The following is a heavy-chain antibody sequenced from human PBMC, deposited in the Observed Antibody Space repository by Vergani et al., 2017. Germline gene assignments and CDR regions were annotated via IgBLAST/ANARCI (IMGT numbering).Heavy chain of an antibody. CDR2: IWYDGSNK. D-gene: IGHD3-10*01. Sequence: QVQLVESGGGVVQPGRSLRLSCAASGFTFSSYGMHWVRQAPGKGLEWVAVIWYDGSNKYYADSVKGRFTISRDNSKNTLYLQMNSLRAEDTAVYYCAREKYVAYYYGSGSVPFFDYWGQGTLVTVSS. CDR1: GFTFSSYG. CDR3: AREKYVAYYYGSGSVPFFDY. J-gene: IGHJ4*02. V-gene: IGHV3-33*01.